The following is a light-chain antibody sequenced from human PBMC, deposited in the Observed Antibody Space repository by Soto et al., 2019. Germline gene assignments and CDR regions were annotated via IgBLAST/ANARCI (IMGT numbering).Light chain of an antibody. J-gene: IGKJ4*01. V-gene: IGKV3-15*01. Sequence: EVVMRQSPATLSVSPGEGATLSCRASQGIGDTIAWYQHKTGQTPRLLIYDTSTMATGVPARFSGSRSGTEFTLTINSLQSEDLAVYYCQRYNNWPLTFGGGTKVESK. CDR1: QGIGDT. CDR3: QRYNNWPLT. CDR2: DTS.